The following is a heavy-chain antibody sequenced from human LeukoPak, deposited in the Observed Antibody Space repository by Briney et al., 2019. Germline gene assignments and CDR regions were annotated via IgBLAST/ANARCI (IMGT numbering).Heavy chain of an antibody. CDR3: AKDRFLREDTRSHYFDY. Sequence: PGGSLRLSCAASGFTFSSYGMHWVRQAPGKGLEWVAFIRYDGSNKYYADSVKGRFTISRDNSKNTLYLQMNSLRAEDTAVYYCAKDRFLREDTRSHYFDYWGQGTLVTVSS. V-gene: IGHV3-30*02. J-gene: IGHJ4*02. CDR2: IRYDGSNK. D-gene: IGHD3-16*01. CDR1: GFTFSSYG.